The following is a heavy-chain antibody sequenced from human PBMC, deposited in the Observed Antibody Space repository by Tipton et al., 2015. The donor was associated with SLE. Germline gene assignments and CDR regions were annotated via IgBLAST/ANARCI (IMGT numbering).Heavy chain of an antibody. D-gene: IGHD3-10*01. CDR3: SGDSLGVDH. CDR2: ISYSGVT. V-gene: IGHV4-59*08. Sequence: TLSLTCTVSGGSLSNHYWNWIRQPPGKGLEWVGSISYSGVTRYNPSLRSRATISLDTSKDQISLELTSVTAADTAVYYCSGDSLGVDHWGQGTLVTVPS. CDR1: GGSLSNHY. J-gene: IGHJ5*02.